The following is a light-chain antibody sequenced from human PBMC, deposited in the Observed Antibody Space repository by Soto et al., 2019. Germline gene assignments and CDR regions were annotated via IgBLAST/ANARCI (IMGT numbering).Light chain of an antibody. J-gene: IGKJ1*01. CDR1: QSVSKNY. CDR3: QQYSSMWT. CDR2: GAS. Sequence: EIVLTQSPGTLSLSPGERATLSCRTSQSVSKNYLAWYQQKPGQAPRLLIYGASSRATGIPDRFIGSGSGTDFTLSISRMEPEDFAVYYCQQYSSMWTFGQGTKVDIK. V-gene: IGKV3-20*01.